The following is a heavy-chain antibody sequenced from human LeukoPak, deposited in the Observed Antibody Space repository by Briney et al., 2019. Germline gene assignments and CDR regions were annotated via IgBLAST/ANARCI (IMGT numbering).Heavy chain of an antibody. CDR3: ARGGEYCGGDCYPYSDY. Sequence: GASVKVSCKASGYTFTSYDINWVRQATGQGLEWMGWMNPNSGNTGYAQKFQGRVTMTRNTSISTAYMELSSLRSEDTAVYYCARGGEYCGGDCYPYSDYWGQGTPVTVSS. CDR2: MNPNSGNT. V-gene: IGHV1-8*01. J-gene: IGHJ4*02. D-gene: IGHD2-21*02. CDR1: GYTFTSYD.